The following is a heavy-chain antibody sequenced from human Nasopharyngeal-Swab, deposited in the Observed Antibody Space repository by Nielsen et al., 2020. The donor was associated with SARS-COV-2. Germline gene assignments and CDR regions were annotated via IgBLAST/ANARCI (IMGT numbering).Heavy chain of an antibody. J-gene: IGHJ6*02. V-gene: IGHV1-18*04. Sequence: ASVNVSCKASGYTFTSYFISWVRPAPAPGLEWMGWISAYNGNTNYAQKLQGRVTMTTDTSTSTAYMELRSLRSDDTAVYYCARENYDILTGYRYYYYGMDVWGQGTTVTVSS. CDR1: GYTFTSYF. D-gene: IGHD3-9*01. CDR2: ISAYNGNT. CDR3: ARENYDILTGYRYYYYGMDV.